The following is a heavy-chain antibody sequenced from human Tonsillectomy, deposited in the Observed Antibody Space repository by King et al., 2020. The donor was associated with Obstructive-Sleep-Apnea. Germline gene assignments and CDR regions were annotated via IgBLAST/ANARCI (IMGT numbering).Heavy chain of an antibody. V-gene: IGHV3-74*01. D-gene: IGHD3-10*01. J-gene: IGHJ4*02. CDR3: AREGYYGSGSSFDY. CDR2: INSDGSST. CDR1: GFTFSSYW. Sequence: VQLVESGGGLVQPGGSLRLSCAASGFTFSSYWMHWVRQAPGKGLVWFSRINSDGSSTSYSDSVKGRFTISRDNAKNTLYLQMNSLRAEDTAVYYCAREGYYGSGSSFDYWGQGTLVTVSS.